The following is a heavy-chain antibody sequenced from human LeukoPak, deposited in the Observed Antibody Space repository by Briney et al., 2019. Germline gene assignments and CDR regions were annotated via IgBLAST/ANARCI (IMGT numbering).Heavy chain of an antibody. Sequence: GGSLRLSCAASGFTFSNYWMSWVRQAPGKGLEWLANIKQDGSEQSYVDSVKGRFTISRDNAKNSLYMQMNSLRAEDTAVYYCARGVSFYYYDSSGFRSIYYYYYMDVWGKGTTVTVSS. CDR2: IKQDGSEQ. CDR3: ARGVSFYYYDSSGFRSIYYYYYMDV. V-gene: IGHV3-7*01. CDR1: GFTFSNYW. D-gene: IGHD3-22*01. J-gene: IGHJ6*03.